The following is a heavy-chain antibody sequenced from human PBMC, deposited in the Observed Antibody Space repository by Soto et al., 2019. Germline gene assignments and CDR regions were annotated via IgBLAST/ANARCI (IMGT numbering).Heavy chain of an antibody. Sequence: PGGSLRLSCAASGFTFSSYSMNWVRQAPGKGLEWVSYISSSSSTIYYADSVKGRFTISRDNAKNSLYLKMNSLRAEDTAVYYCARHPERIAQIGWFDLWGQGTLVTVSS. J-gene: IGHJ5*02. CDR1: GFTFSSYS. D-gene: IGHD6-13*01. CDR3: ARHPERIAQIGWFDL. CDR2: ISSSSSTI. V-gene: IGHV3-48*01.